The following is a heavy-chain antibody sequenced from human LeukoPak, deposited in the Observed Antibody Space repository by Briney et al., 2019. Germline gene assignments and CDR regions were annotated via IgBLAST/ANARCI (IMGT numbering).Heavy chain of an antibody. J-gene: IGHJ3*02. D-gene: IGHD2-8*01. Sequence: PGGSLRLSCAASGFTFSSYSMNWVRQAPGKGLEWVSYISSSSSTIYYADSVKGRFTISRDNAKNSLYLQMNSLRAEDTAVYYCARTNGNDAFDIWGQGTMVTVSS. V-gene: IGHV3-48*01. CDR1: GFTFSSYS. CDR3: ARTNGNDAFDI. CDR2: ISSSSSTI.